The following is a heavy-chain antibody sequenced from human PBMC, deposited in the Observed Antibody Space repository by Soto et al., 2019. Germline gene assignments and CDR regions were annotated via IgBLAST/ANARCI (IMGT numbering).Heavy chain of an antibody. CDR3: AREDSIIIPAVSDF. V-gene: IGHV3-21*01. D-gene: IGHD2-2*01. CDR1: GFALNNYG. Sequence: GGSLRLSCTVSGFALNNYGINWVRQAPGKGLGWVSSISKSDYTYYSDSVKGRFTNSRDNAKNSVSLQMNTLRVEDTAVYYCAREDSIIIPAVSDFWGQGTLVTVS. CDR2: ISKSDYT. J-gene: IGHJ4*02.